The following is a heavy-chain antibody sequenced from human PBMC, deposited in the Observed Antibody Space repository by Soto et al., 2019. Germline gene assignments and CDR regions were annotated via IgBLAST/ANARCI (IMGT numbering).Heavy chain of an antibody. D-gene: IGHD2-21*02. CDR2: IRDKANSYAT. V-gene: IGHV3-73*01. J-gene: IGHJ4*02. CDR1: GFTCSGSA. Sequence: GGSLRLSCAASGFTCSGSAMHWVLQASGKGLEWVGRIRDKANSYATAYTASVKGRFTISRDDSKNTAYLQMNSLKTEDTAVYYCTRLYCGGDCDFDSWGQGTLVTVSS. CDR3: TRLYCGGDCDFDS.